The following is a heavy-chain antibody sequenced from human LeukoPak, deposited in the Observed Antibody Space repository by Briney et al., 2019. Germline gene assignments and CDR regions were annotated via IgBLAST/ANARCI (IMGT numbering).Heavy chain of an antibody. CDR2: ISAYNSDT. D-gene: IGHD3-9*01. CDR1: GYTFTRYA. V-gene: IGHV1-18*01. Sequence: GASVKVSCKASGYTFTRYAITWVRQVPGQGPEWMGRISAYNSDTHYAQNLQGRVTMTTDTSTSTAYMELRSLRSDDTAVYYCARRGYYDVLTGYETVDAFDIWGQGTMVTVSS. J-gene: IGHJ3*02. CDR3: ARRGYYDVLTGYETVDAFDI.